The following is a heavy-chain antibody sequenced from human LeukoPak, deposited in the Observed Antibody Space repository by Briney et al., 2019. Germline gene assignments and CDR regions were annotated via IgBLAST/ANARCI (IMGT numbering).Heavy chain of an antibody. Sequence: EASVKVSCEASGGTFSSYAISWVRQAPGQGLEWMGGIIPIFGTANYAQKFQGRVTITADESTSTAYMELSSLRSEDTAVYYCASSIAVAGYFDYWGQGTLVTVSS. CDR3: ASSIAVAGYFDY. CDR2: IIPIFGTA. D-gene: IGHD6-19*01. CDR1: GGTFSSYA. V-gene: IGHV1-69*13. J-gene: IGHJ4*02.